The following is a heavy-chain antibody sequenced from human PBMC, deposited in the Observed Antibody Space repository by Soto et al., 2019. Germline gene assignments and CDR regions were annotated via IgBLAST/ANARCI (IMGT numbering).Heavy chain of an antibody. J-gene: IGHJ4*02. V-gene: IGHV1-69*08. CDR3: SRDRAVTNGAIVMSY. D-gene: IGHD3-16*02. Sequence: QVLLVQSGAEVKNTGSSVKVSCKTSGATFSTYSFSWVRQAPGQGLEWMGRIIPMFDITNYAQKFQGRVTITADKSTSTVYLELSRLSFEDTAVYYCSRDRAVTNGAIVMSYWGQGTPVTVSS. CDR2: IIPMFDIT. CDR1: GATFSTYS.